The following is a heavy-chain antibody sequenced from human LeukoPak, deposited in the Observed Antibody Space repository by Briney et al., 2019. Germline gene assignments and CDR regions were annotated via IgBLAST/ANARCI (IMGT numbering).Heavy chain of an antibody. CDR2: IWYDGSNK. J-gene: IGHJ6*03. V-gene: IGHV3-33*01. CDR3: ARDPSPSTAYYYYYMDV. Sequence: GGSLRLSCAASGFTFSSYGMHWVRQAPGKGLGWVAVIWYDGSNKYYADSVKGRFTISRDNSKNTLYLQMNSLRAEDTAVYYCARDPSPSTAYYYYYMDVWGKGTTVTVSS. CDR1: GFTFSSYG. D-gene: IGHD4-11*01.